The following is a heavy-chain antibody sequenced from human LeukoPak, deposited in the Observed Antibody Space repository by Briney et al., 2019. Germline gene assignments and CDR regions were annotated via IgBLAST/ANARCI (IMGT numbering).Heavy chain of an antibody. J-gene: IGHJ6*02. Sequence: GSLRLSCAASGFTFSSYAMSWVRQAPGKGLEWVSGISGSGGSIGSVSGRFTISRDNSKNTLFLQMNSLRAEDTAVYYCAKVRSSWPRPTYYGMDVWGQGTTVTVSS. V-gene: IGHV3-23*01. D-gene: IGHD6-13*01. CDR1: GFTFSSYA. CDR2: ISGSGGS. CDR3: AKVRSSWPRPTYYGMDV.